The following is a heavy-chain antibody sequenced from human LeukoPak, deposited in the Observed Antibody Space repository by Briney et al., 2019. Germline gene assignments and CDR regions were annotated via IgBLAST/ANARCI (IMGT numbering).Heavy chain of an antibody. V-gene: IGHV3-30*04. CDR2: MSYDESNK. CDR3: ARAGGYGEALDY. CDR1: GFTFSSYA. D-gene: IGHD3-10*01. Sequence: GGSLRLSCAASGFTFSSYAIHWVRQAPGKGLEWVAVMSYDESNKYYADSVKGRFTISRDNSKNTLYLQMNSLRAEDTAVYYCARAGGYGEALDYWGQGTLVTVSS. J-gene: IGHJ4*02.